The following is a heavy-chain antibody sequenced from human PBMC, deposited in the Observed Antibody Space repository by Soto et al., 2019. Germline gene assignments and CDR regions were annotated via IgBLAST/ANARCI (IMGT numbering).Heavy chain of an antibody. D-gene: IGHD2-21*02. CDR2: VYYTRST. J-gene: IGHJ5*02. Sequence: SETLSLTCTVSGASIRSTDYYWSWIRQAPGTGLEWIGYVYYTRSTYYNPSLMSRLTISVDTSKNQFSLKLTSVTAAETAVYYCVRTAREGAVAPHWFDRWGQGTQVTVSS. CDR1: GASIRSTDYY. V-gene: IGHV4-30-4*01. CDR3: VRTAREGAVAPHWFDR.